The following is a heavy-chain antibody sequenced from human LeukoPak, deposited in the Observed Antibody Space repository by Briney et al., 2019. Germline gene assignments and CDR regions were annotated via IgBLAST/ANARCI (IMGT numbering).Heavy chain of an antibody. Sequence: SETLSLTCAVYGGSFSGYYWSWIRQAPGKGLEWIGEINHSGSTNYNPSLKSRVTISVDTSKNQFPLKLSSVTAEDTAVYYCARGGDSNGYFNDFWGQGTLVTVSS. CDR2: INHSGST. D-gene: IGHD3-22*01. V-gene: IGHV4-34*01. CDR1: GGSFSGYY. J-gene: IGHJ4*02. CDR3: ARGGDSNGYFNDF.